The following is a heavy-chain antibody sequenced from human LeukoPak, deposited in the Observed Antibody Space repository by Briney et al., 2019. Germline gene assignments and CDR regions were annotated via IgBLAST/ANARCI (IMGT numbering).Heavy chain of an antibody. D-gene: IGHD3-10*01. CDR2: IYYSGST. CDR3: ARDKGVIDAFDI. V-gene: IGHV4-39*07. J-gene: IGHJ3*02. CDR1: GGSISSSSYY. Sequence: SETLSLTCTVSGGSISSSSYYWGWIRQPPGKGLEWIGSIYYSGSTYYNPSLESRVTISVDTSKNQFSLKLRSVTAADTAVYYCARDKGVIDAFDIWGQGTMVTVSS.